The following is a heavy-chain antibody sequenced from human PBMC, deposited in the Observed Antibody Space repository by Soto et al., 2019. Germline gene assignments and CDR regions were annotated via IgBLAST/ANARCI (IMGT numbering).Heavy chain of an antibody. D-gene: IGHD6-19*01. CDR3: AREGNCSAVPCPIFVS. CDR1: GFTFSNYG. Sequence: PGRSLRLSCAASGFTFSNYGMHWVRQAPGKGLEWVAVISNDGNNKYYADSVKGRFTVSRDNSKNTLFLQMNSLRAEDTAVYYCAREGNCSAVPCPIFVSWGQGTLVTVSS. J-gene: IGHJ5*01. V-gene: IGHV3-33*01. CDR2: ISNDGNNK.